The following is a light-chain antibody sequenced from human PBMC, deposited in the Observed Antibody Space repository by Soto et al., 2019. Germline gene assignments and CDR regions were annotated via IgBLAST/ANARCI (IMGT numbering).Light chain of an antibody. CDR1: QSVSCNY. Sequence: EIVLTQSPGTLSLSPGEGATLSCRASQSVSCNYLAWYQHQHGQAPRLLIYAASNRAIGIPEKFSDRGSGTDFTLTISRLEAEDVSVYDCQQYGGLFRTCGQGLKVEI. CDR2: AAS. V-gene: IGKV3-20*01. J-gene: IGKJ1*01. CDR3: QQYGGLFRT.